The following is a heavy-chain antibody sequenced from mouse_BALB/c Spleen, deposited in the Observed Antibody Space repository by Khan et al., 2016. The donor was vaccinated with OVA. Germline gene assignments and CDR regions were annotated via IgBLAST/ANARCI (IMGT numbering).Heavy chain of an antibody. CDR3: ARSGYDYFAY. CDR2: IYPGDGDP. V-gene: IGHV1-80*01. D-gene: IGHD2-14*01. Sequence: QIQLVQSGAELVRPGSSVKISCKASGYAFSSYWMNWVKQRPGQGLEWIGQIYPGDGDPKYNGKFKGNVTLTADKSSRTAYMQPSSLTSEDSAVYFWARSGYDYFAYWGQGTLVTVSA. J-gene: IGHJ3*01. CDR1: GYAFSSYW.